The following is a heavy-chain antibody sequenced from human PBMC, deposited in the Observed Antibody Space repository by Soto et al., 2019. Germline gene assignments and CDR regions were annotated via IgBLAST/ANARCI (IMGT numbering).Heavy chain of an antibody. CDR1: GFTFITYA. V-gene: IGHV3-23*01. CDR2: ISGSGGST. CDR3: AKGGVVVLDATYY. D-gene: IGHD2-15*01. J-gene: IGHJ4*02. Sequence: GSLRLSCAASGFTFITYAMSWVRQAPGKGLEWVSIISGSGGSTYYPDSVKGRFTISRDNSKSTLYLQMNSLRAEDTAVYYCAKGGVVVLDATYYSGQRTLVTVSS.